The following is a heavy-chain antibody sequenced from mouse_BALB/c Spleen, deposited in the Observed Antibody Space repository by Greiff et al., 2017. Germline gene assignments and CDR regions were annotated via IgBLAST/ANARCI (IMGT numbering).Heavy chain of an antibody. CDR1: GFTFSSYA. CDR2: ISSGGST. Sequence: EVKLVESGGGLVKPGGSLKLSCAASGFTFSSYAMSWVRQTPEKRLEWVASISSGGSTYYPDSVKGRFTISRDNARNILYLQMSSLRSEDTAMYYCANDRYDGFDYWGQGTTLTVSS. J-gene: IGHJ2*01. CDR3: ANDRYDGFDY. V-gene: IGHV5-6-5*01. D-gene: IGHD2-14*01.